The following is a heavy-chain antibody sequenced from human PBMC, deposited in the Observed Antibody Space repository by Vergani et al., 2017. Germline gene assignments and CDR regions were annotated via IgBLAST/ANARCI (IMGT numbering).Heavy chain of an antibody. V-gene: IGHV3-48*03. CDR1: GFTFSSYA. D-gene: IGHD1-7*01. CDR2: ISGSGHTK. Sequence: EVQVVESGGGVVQPGRSLRLSCAASGFTFSSYAMHWVRQAPGKGLEWISYISGSGHTKYYADSVKGRFAISRDNAKNSLYLQMNNLRVEDTAVYYCARDLLPGTLLLLAYWGQGTLISVSS. J-gene: IGHJ4*02. CDR3: ARDLLPGTLLLLAY.